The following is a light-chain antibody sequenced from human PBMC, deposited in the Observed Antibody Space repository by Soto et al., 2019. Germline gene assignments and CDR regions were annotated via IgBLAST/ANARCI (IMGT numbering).Light chain of an antibody. J-gene: IGLJ2*01. CDR1: SSNIGAGYD. CDR2: GNN. CDR3: QSYDSSLSGSGVV. Sequence: QSVLTQPASVSGAPGQRVTISCTGSSSNIGAGYDVHWYQQLPGTAPKLLIYGNNNRPSGVPDRFSGSKSGTSASLAITGLQAEDEADYYCQSYDSSLSGSGVVFGGGTKVTVL. V-gene: IGLV1-40*01.